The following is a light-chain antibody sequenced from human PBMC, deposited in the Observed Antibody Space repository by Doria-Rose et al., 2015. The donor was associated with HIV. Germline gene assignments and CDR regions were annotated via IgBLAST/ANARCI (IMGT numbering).Light chain of an antibody. V-gene: IGKV1-39*01. Sequence: DIQLTQSPSSLSASVGDRVTITCRTNQSIDSYLNWYQQKPGKAPKLLIYAASSLQSGVPSRFSGGGSGTDFTLTISSLQPEDFSTYSCQQSYRPPSTFGPGTKVDIK. CDR1: QSIDSY. CDR3: QQSYRPPST. J-gene: IGKJ3*01. CDR2: AAS.